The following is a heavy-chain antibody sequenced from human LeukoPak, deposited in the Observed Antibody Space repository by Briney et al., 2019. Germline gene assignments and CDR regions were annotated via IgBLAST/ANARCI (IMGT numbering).Heavy chain of an antibody. CDR3: ARREVATADY. J-gene: IGHJ4*02. CDR2: INNDGSIT. CDR1: GFIFSNHY. D-gene: IGHD5-24*01. Sequence: GGSLRLSCAVSGFIFSNHYMHWVRQAPGKGLVWVSRINNDGSITSYADSVKGRFTISRDNAKNTLYLQMNSLRAEDTAVYYCARREVATADYWGQGTLVTVSS. V-gene: IGHV3-74*01.